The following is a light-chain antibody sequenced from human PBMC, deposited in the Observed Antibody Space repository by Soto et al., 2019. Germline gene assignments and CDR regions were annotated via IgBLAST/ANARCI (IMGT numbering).Light chain of an antibody. Sequence: IRMTQSPSTQSASIGDRVTITCRASQSIGNWLAWYQQKPGTAPKLLIYEASSLESGVPSIFSGSGSGTEFTLTISGLRPDDFATYYWQQYKSYPWTFGQGTKVEIK. CDR3: QQYKSYPWT. V-gene: IGKV1-5*03. CDR2: EAS. CDR1: QSIGNW. J-gene: IGKJ1*01.